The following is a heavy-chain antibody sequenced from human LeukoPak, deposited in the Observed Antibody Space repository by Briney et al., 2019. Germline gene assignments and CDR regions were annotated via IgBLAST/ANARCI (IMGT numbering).Heavy chain of an antibody. CDR2: ISSSSSYI. CDR3: AREAGRTPNDAFDI. CDR1: GLTLGCKS. D-gene: IGHD6-19*01. Sequence: GGYFGPSVEARGLTLGCKSRNWSGQAKGKGRRWFSSISSSSSYIYYADSVKGRFTISRDNAKNSLYLQMNSLRAEDTAVYYCAREAGRTPNDAFDIWGQGTMVTVSS. V-gene: IGHV3-21*01. J-gene: IGHJ3*02.